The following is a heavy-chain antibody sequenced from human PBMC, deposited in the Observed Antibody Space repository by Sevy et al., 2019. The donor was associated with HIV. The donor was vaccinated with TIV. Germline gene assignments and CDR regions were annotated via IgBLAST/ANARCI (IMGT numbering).Heavy chain of an antibody. Sequence: GGSLRLSCAASGFTFSSYAMSWVRQAPVKGLEWVSAFSGSGGSTNYADSVKGPLTISRDNSKNTLYLQMNSLRAEDTAVYYCAKPPMVREGDTFDPWGQGTLVTVSS. V-gene: IGHV3-23*01. CDR2: FSGSGGST. CDR3: AKPPMVREGDTFDP. D-gene: IGHD3-10*01. J-gene: IGHJ5*02. CDR1: GFTFSSYA.